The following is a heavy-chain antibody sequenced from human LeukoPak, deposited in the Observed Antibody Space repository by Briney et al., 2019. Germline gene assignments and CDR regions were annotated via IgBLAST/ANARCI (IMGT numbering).Heavy chain of an antibody. D-gene: IGHD2-15*01. CDR3: ARGPGYCSGGSCYGLGAFDI. Sequence: GGSLSLSCVASAFTFSSYSMNWVRQAPGRGLEWVSSISSSSSYIYYADSVKGRFTISRDNAKNSLYLQMNSLRAEDTAVYYCARGPGYCSGGSCYGLGAFDIWGQGTMVTVSS. J-gene: IGHJ3*02. V-gene: IGHV3-21*01. CDR2: ISSSSSYI. CDR1: AFTFSSYS.